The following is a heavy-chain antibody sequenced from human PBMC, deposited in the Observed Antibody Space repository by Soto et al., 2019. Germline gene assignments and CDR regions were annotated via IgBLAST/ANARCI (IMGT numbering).Heavy chain of an antibody. CDR3: AKDIIVATIQPSLDRAY. J-gene: IGHJ4*02. CDR1: GFTFSSYA. D-gene: IGHD5-12*01. V-gene: IGHV3-23*01. Sequence: GGSLRLSCAASGFTFSSYAMSWVRQAPGKGLEWVSAISGSGGSTYYADSVKGRFTISRDNSRNTLYLQMNSLRAEDTAVYYCAKDIIVATIQPSLDRAYWGQGTLVTVSS. CDR2: ISGSGGST.